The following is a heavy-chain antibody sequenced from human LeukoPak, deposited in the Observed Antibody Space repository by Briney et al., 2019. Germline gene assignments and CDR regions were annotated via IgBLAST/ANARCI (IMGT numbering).Heavy chain of an antibody. CDR3: ARTPTLAAAGVDY. CDR2: IYHSGRT. Sequence: PSETLSLTCTVSGYSISSGYYWGWIRQPPGKGLEWISSIYHSGRTFYNPSLKSRVTISVDTSKNQFSLKLSSVTAADTAVYYCARTPTLAAAGVDYWGQGTLVTVSS. D-gene: IGHD6-13*01. J-gene: IGHJ4*02. V-gene: IGHV4-38-2*02. CDR1: GYSISSGYY.